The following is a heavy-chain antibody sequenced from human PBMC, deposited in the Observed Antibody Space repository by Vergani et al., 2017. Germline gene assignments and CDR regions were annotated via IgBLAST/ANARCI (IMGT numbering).Heavy chain of an antibody. J-gene: IGHJ5*02. Sequence: QVQLQQWGAGLLKPSETLSLTCAVYGGSFSGYYWCWIRQPPGKGLEWIGEINHSGSTNYNPSLKSRVTISVDTSKNQFSLKLSSVTAADTAVYYCARALFWGGYYTGGLRWFDPWGQGTLVTVSS. CDR3: ARALFWGGYYTGGLRWFDP. D-gene: IGHD3-3*01. CDR1: GGSFSGYY. CDR2: INHSGST. V-gene: IGHV4-34*01.